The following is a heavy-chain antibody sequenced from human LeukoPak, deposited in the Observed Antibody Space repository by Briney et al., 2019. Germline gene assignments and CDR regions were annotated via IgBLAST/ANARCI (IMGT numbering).Heavy chain of an antibody. D-gene: IGHD2-2*01. V-gene: IGHV1-2*02. CDR2: ISPNSGDT. J-gene: IGHJ5*02. Sequence: ASVKLSCKASGYTFTGYYMHWVRQAPGQGLEWMEWISPNSGDTDIAQKFQGRVTMTRDTSIATSYMEVDSLTSDDTAVYYCARESACGTTNCLAPADWLDPWGQGTLVIVSS. CDR1: GYTFTGYY. CDR3: ARESACGTTNCLAPADWLDP.